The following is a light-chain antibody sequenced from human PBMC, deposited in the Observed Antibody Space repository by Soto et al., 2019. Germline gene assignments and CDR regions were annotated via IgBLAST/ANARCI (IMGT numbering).Light chain of an antibody. J-gene: IGKJ2*01. V-gene: IGKV3-11*01. CDR2: DAS. CDR3: QQRSNWPPYT. CDR1: QRVSSY. Sequence: EIVLTQSPATLSLSPGERATLSCRASQRVSSYLAWYQQKPGQAPRLLIYDASNRATGIPARFSGRGSGTDFTLTISSLEPEDFAVYYCQQRSNWPPYTFGQRTKLEIK.